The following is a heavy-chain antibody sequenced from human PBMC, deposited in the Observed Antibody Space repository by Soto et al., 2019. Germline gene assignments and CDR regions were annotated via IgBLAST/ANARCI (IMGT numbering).Heavy chain of an antibody. CDR1: GGSVSSGSYY. CDR3: ARDSPVVS. Sequence: SETLSLTCTVSGGSVSSGSYYLSWIRQPPGKGLEWIGYIYYSGSTNYNPSLKSRVTISVDTSKNQFSLKLSSVTAADTAVYYCARDSPVVSWGQGTLVTVSS. J-gene: IGHJ5*02. D-gene: IGHD2-8*02. CDR2: IYYSGST. V-gene: IGHV4-61*01.